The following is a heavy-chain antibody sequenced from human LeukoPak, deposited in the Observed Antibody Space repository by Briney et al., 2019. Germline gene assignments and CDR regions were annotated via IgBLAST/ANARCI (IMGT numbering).Heavy chain of an antibody. CDR3: ARDFCSSTSYFYDP. V-gene: IGHV3-11*01. CDR2: ISSSGSTI. CDR1: GFTFSDYY. Sequence: GGSLRLSCAASGFTFSDYYMSWIRQAPGKGLEWVSYISSSGSTIYYADSVKGRFTISRDNAKNSLYLQMNSLRAEDTAVYYCARDFCSSTSYFYDPWGQGTLVTVSS. J-gene: IGHJ5*02. D-gene: IGHD2-2*01.